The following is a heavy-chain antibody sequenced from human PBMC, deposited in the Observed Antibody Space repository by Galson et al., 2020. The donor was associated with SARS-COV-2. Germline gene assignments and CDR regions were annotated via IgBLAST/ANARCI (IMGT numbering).Heavy chain of an antibody. Sequence: GGSLRPSCAASGFSFSAYGMHWVRQAPGKGLVWVSRINTYGNSTNYADSVRGQFTVSRDNAKNMLYLQMNSLRAEDTAVYYCVRHSSGDYWGQGTLVTVSS. V-gene: IGHV3-74*01. CDR3: VRHSSGDY. CDR1: GFSFSAYG. J-gene: IGHJ4*02. D-gene: IGHD3-22*01. CDR2: INTYGNST.